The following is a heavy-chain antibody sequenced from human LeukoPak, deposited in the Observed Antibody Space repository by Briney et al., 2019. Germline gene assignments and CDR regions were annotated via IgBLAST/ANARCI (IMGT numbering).Heavy chain of an antibody. Sequence: SETLSLTCTVSGGSISSSSYYWGWIRQPPGKGLEWIGSIYYSGSTYYNPSLKSRVTISVDTSKNQFSLKLSSVTAADTAVYYCARGVNWNDEGLVGGSDYWGQGTLVTVSS. V-gene: IGHV4-39*07. J-gene: IGHJ4*02. D-gene: IGHD1-1*01. CDR3: ARGVNWNDEGLVGGSDY. CDR1: GGSISSSSYY. CDR2: IYYSGST.